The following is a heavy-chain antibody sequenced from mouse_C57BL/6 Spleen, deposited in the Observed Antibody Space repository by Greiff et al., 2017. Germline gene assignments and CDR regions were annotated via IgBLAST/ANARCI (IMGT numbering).Heavy chain of an antibody. CDR3: ASGGKSFAY. V-gene: IGHV5-12*01. CDR1: GFTFSDYY. J-gene: IGHJ3*01. Sequence: EVHLVESGGGLVQPGGSLKLSCAASGFTFSDYYMYWVRQTPEKRLEWVAYISNGGGSTYYPDTVKGRFTISRDNAKNTLYLQISRLKSEDTAMYYCASGGKSFAYWGQGTLGTVSA. CDR2: ISNGGGST.